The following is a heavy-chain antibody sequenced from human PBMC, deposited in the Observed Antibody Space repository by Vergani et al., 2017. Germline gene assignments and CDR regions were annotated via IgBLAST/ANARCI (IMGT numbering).Heavy chain of an antibody. CDR1: GFTFSFYA. CDR2: ISGSGDST. CDR3: AKYYDSSGYYLRAFDY. V-gene: IGHV3-23*01. Sequence: EVQLLDSGGGLVQPGGSLRLSCAASGFTFSFYAMSWVRQAPGKGPEWVSAISGSGDSTYYADSVKGRFTISRDNSKNTLSLQMNSLRAEDTAVYYCAKYYDSSGYYLRAFDYWGQGTLVTVSS. D-gene: IGHD3-22*01. J-gene: IGHJ4*02.